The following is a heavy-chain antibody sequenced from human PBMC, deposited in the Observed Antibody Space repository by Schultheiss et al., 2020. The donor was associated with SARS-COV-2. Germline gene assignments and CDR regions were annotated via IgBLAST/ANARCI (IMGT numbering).Heavy chain of an antibody. CDR3: TTVFYDSSGFDY. CDR1: GFTFSNYA. J-gene: IGHJ4*02. CDR2: IKSKSNGGTR. Sequence: GGSLRLSCAASGFTFSNYAMNWVRQAPGKGLEWVGRIKSKSNGGTRDYAAPVKGRFTISRDDSKNTLYLQMNSLKTEDTDVYYCTTVFYDSSGFDYWGQGILVTVSS. D-gene: IGHD3-22*01. V-gene: IGHV3-15*01.